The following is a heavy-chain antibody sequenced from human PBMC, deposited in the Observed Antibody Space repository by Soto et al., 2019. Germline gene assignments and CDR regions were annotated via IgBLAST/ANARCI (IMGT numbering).Heavy chain of an antibody. CDR1: GFSLTTYGVG. D-gene: IGHD4-4*01. CDR2: IYWNDDK. CDR3: AQCLGGSNSCYFAS. V-gene: IGHV2-5*01. Sequence: QITLKESGPTLVKPTQTLTLTCTFSGFSLTTYGVGVGWIRQPPGKALEWLALIYWNDDKRYSPSLNSRLGIAKDTSKNQVVLTMTNMDPVDTDTYYCAQCLGGSNSCYFASWGQGTLVTVSS. J-gene: IGHJ4*02.